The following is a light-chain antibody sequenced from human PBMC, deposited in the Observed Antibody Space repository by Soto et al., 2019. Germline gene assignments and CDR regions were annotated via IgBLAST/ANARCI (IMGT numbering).Light chain of an antibody. CDR2: GAS. CDR3: QQYNDWPRT. CDR1: QSVSTN. J-gene: IGKJ1*01. Sequence: EILMTQSPATLSVSPGERATLSCRTSQSVSTNLAWYQQKPGQAPRLLIYGASTRPTGIPARFSGSGSGTEVTLTISSLQSEDFALYYCQQYNDWPRTFGQGTKV. V-gene: IGKV3-15*01.